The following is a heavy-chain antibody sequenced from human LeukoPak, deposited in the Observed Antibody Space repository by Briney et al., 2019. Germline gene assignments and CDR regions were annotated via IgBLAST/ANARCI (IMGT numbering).Heavy chain of an antibody. D-gene: IGHD3-9*01. V-gene: IGHV4-39*02. CDR2: IYYSGTT. Sequence: SETLSLTCTVSDVSISSTNYYWGWIRQPPGKGLACFGSIYYSGTTYYNPSLKSQVTMSVDTSKNHFSLKLNSVTAADTAVYYCAKANPDYDILTGYYRSAFDIWGQGTMVTVSS. J-gene: IGHJ3*02. CDR1: DVSISSTNYY. CDR3: AKANPDYDILTGYYRSAFDI.